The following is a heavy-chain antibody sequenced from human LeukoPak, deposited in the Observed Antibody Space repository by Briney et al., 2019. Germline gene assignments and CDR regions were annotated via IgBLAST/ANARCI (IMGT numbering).Heavy chain of an antibody. J-gene: IGHJ4*02. V-gene: IGHV1-2*06. CDR3: ARVFREGWLLFDY. CDR1: GYTFTGYY. Sequence: ASVKVSCKASGYTFTGYYMHWVRQAPGQGLEWMGRINPNSGGTNYAQKFQGRVTMTRDTSISTAYMELSRLRSDDTAVYYCARVFREGWLLFDYWGQGTLVTVSS. CDR2: INPNSGGT. D-gene: IGHD5-24*01.